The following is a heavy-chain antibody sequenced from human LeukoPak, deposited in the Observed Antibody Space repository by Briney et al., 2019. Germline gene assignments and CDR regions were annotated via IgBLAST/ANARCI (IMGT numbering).Heavy chain of an antibody. Sequence: GGSLRLSCAASGFTFSSYAMSWVRQVPGKGLEWVSVISGSGDNTYYADSVKGRFTISRDSSKNMLYLQMNSLRAEDTAVYYCAKDMKLAAAGFFDYWGQGTLVTVSS. J-gene: IGHJ4*02. CDR2: ISGSGDNT. V-gene: IGHV3-23*01. CDR1: GFTFSSYA. D-gene: IGHD6-13*01. CDR3: AKDMKLAAAGFFDY.